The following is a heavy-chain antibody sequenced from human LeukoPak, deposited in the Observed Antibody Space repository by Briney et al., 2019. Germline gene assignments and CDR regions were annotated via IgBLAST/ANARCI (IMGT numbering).Heavy chain of an antibody. CDR3: AVSLTTGGYYGMDV. CDR1: GYILTELS. Sequence: GASVKVSCTVSGYILTELSLHWVRQAPGKGLEWRGRFDPEDGETIYARKFQGRVTMTEDTSTDTAYMELSSLRSEDTAVYFCAVSLTTGGYYGMDVWGQGTTVTVSS. J-gene: IGHJ6*02. D-gene: IGHD1-1*01. CDR2: FDPEDGET. V-gene: IGHV1-24*01.